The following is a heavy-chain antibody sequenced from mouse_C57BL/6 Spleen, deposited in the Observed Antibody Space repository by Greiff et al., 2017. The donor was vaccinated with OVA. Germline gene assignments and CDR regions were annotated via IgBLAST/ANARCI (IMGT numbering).Heavy chain of an antibody. V-gene: IGHV1-15*01. D-gene: IGHD1-1*01. CDR2: IDPETGGT. J-gene: IGHJ2*01. CDR1: GYTFTDYE. Sequence: VQLQQSGAELVRPGASVTLSCKASGYTFTDYEMHWVKQTPVHGLEWIGAIDPETGGTAYNQKFKGKAILTADKSSSTAYMELRSLTSEDSAVYYCTRRDYGSSYFDYWGQGTTLTVSS. CDR3: TRRDYGSSYFDY.